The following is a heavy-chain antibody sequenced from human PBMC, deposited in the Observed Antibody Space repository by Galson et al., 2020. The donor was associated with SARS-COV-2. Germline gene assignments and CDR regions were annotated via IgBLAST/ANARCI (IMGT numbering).Heavy chain of an antibody. Sequence: NSGGSLRLSCAASGFTFSSYSMNWVRKAPGKGLEWVSSISSSSSYIYYADSVKDRFTISRDNAKNSLYLQMNSLRAEDTAVYYCARDRGSGWFLGYVWGKGTTVTVSS. J-gene: IGHJ6*04. V-gene: IGHV3-21*01. D-gene: IGHD6-19*01. CDR1: GFTFSSYS. CDR3: ARDRGSGWFLGYV. CDR2: ISSSSSYI.